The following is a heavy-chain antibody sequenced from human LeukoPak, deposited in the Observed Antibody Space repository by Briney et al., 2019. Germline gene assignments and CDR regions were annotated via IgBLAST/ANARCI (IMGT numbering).Heavy chain of an antibody. Sequence: ALRLSCAASGFTFSSYEMYWVRQAPGKGLEWVSYISSSGTLIYYADSVKGRFSIYRENAKNSLFLQMHSVRAEDTAVYYCAGGYCTGAACYEESGGPNFDYWGQGTPVSVSS. V-gene: IGHV3-48*03. D-gene: IGHD2-8*02. J-gene: IGHJ4*02. CDR1: GFTFSSYE. CDR3: AGGYCTGAACYEESGGPNFDY. CDR2: ISSSGTLI.